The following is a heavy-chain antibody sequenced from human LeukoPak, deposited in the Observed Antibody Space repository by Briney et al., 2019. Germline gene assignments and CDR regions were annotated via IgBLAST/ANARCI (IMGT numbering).Heavy chain of an antibody. CDR1: GFTFSSYW. CDR2: INSDGGST. CDR3: ARGGSLAYCGGDCYLGHDY. Sequence: GRSLRLSCAASGFTFSSYWMHWVRQAPGKGLVWVSRINSDGGSTSYADSVKGRFTISRDNAKNTLYLQMNSLRAEDTAVYYCARGGSLAYCGGDCYLGHDYWGQGTLVTVSS. D-gene: IGHD2-21*02. J-gene: IGHJ4*02. V-gene: IGHV3-74*01.